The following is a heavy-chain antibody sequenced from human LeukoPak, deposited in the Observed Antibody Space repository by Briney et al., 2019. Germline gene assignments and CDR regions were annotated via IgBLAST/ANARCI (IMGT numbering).Heavy chain of an antibody. J-gene: IGHJ4*02. V-gene: IGHV1-8*03. CDR1: GYTFTSYD. CDR2: MNPNSGNT. CDR3: ARDRYYYDSSGYPFDY. Sequence: ASVKVSCKASGYTFTSYDINWVRQATGQGLEWMGWMNPNSGNTGYAQKFQGRVTITRNTSISTAYMELSSLRSEDTAVYYCARDRYYYDSSGYPFDYWGQGTLVTVSS. D-gene: IGHD3-22*01.